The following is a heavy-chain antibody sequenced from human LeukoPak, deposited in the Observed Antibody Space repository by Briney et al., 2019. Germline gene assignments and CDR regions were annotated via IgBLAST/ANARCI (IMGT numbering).Heavy chain of an antibody. J-gene: IGHJ2*01. D-gene: IGHD1-14*01. CDR2: ISDSGGST. Sequence: PGGSLRLSCAASGFTFSSYAMSWVRQAPVKGLQWVSGISDSGGSTYYADSVEGRFTISRDNSQNTLYLEMNTLRAEDTAVYYCAKDGKSNRVPWYFDLWGRGTLVTVSS. CDR1: GFTFSSYA. V-gene: IGHV3-23*01. CDR3: AKDGKSNRVPWYFDL.